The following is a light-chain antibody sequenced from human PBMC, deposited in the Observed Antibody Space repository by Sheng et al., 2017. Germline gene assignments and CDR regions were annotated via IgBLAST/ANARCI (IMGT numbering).Light chain of an antibody. CDR1: QSISSW. V-gene: IGKV1-5*03. J-gene: IGKJ1*01. Sequence: DIQMTQSPSTLSASAGSRVTITCRASQSISSWLAWYQQKPGKAPKLLIYKASTLESGVPSRFSGSGSGTEFTLTISSLQPDDIATYYCQQYNNWWTFGQGTKVEIK. CDR2: KAS. CDR3: QQYNNWWT.